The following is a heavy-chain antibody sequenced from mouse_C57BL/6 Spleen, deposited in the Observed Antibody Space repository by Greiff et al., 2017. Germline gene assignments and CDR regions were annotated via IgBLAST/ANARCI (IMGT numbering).Heavy chain of an antibody. D-gene: IGHD1-1*01. CDR3: ARSGTTVFDD. CDR2: IHPNSGST. J-gene: IGHJ2*01. CDR1: GYTFTSYW. V-gene: IGHV1-64*01. Sequence: VQLQQPGAELVKPGASVKLSCKASGYTFTSYWMHWVKQRPGQGLEWIGMIHPNSGSTNYNEKFKSKATLTVDKSSSTAYMQLSSLTSEDAAVYYCARSGTTVFDDWGQGTTLTVSS.